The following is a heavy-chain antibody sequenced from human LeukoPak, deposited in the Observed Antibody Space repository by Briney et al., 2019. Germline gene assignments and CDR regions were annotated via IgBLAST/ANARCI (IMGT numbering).Heavy chain of an antibody. D-gene: IGHD2-2*01. CDR3: EKDIIREVVPAAAPPYYYYGMDV. CDR1: GFTFSSYG. J-gene: IGHJ6*02. Sequence: ARYLRFYCAASGFTFSSYGMHWDRQAPGMGLEWVAVISYDGSNKDYADSVKGPITIARDNSKNTLYLQMNSLRAEDTDVYDCEKDIIREVVPAAAPPYYYYGMDVWGQGTTVTVSS. V-gene: IGHV3-30*18. CDR2: ISYDGSNK.